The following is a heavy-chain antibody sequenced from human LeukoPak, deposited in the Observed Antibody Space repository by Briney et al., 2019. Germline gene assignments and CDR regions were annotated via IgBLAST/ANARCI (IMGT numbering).Heavy chain of an antibody. CDR3: ARGGWDCSSTSCYVYYFDY. D-gene: IGHD2-2*01. J-gene: IGHJ4*02. V-gene: IGHV1-2*04. Sequence: ASVKVSCKASGYTFTSYSITWVRQAPGQGLEWMGWINPNSGGTNYAQKFQGWVTMTRDTSISTAYMELSRLRSDDTAVYYCARGGWDCSSTSCYVYYFDYWGQGTLVTVSS. CDR1: GYTFTSYS. CDR2: INPNSGGT.